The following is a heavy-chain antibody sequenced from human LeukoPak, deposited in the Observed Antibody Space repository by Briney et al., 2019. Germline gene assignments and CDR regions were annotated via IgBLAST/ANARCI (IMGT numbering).Heavy chain of an antibody. Sequence: GGSLRLSCAASGFAFSTYAVNWVRQAPGKGLEWVSAISGAGDRTYYAVSVRGRFTISRDNSNNMLYLQMTSLRAEDTAVYFCAKLCGYSANVCNWGRGTLVTVSS. D-gene: IGHD5-12*01. V-gene: IGHV3-23*01. CDR3: AKLCGYSANVCN. CDR1: GFAFSTYA. CDR2: ISGAGDRT. J-gene: IGHJ4*02.